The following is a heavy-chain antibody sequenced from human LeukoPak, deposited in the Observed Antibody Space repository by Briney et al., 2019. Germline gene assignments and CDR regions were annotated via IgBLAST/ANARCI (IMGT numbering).Heavy chain of an antibody. Sequence: SVKVSCKASGGTFSSYTISWVRQAPGQGLEWMGRIIPILSVANYAQKFQGRVTITADKSTSTAYMELSSLRSEDTAVYYCASTGYSSSADRFDYWGQGTLVTVSS. CDR2: IIPILSVA. V-gene: IGHV1-69*02. D-gene: IGHD6-6*01. J-gene: IGHJ4*02. CDR1: GGTFSSYT. CDR3: ASTGYSSSADRFDY.